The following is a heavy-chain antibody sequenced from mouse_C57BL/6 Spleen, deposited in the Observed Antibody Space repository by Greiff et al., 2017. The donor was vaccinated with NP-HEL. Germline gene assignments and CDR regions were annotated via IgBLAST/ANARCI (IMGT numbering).Heavy chain of an antibody. Sequence: QVQLQQSGAELVKPGASVKISCKASGYAFSSYWMNWVKQRPGKGLEWIGQIYPGDGDTNYNGKFKGKATLTADKSSSTAYMQLSSLTSEDSAVYFCARRDTTVPPMAMDYWGQGTSVTVSS. CDR2: IYPGDGDT. CDR1: GYAFSSYW. J-gene: IGHJ4*01. V-gene: IGHV1-80*01. D-gene: IGHD1-1*01. CDR3: ARRDTTVPPMAMDY.